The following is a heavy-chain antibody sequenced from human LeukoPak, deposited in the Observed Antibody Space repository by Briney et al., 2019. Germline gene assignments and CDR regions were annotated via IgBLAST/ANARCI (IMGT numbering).Heavy chain of an antibody. J-gene: IGHJ4*02. CDR2: IYHSGST. CDR1: GGSISGGGYS. Sequence: SQTLSLTCAVSGGSISGGGYSWSWIRQPPGKGLEWIGYIYHSGSTYYNPSLKSRVTISVDRSKNQFSLNLSSVTAADTALYYCARVSTPYYGRGNYFDYWGQGTLVTVSS. V-gene: IGHV4-30-2*01. D-gene: IGHD4-17*01. CDR3: ARVSTPYYGRGNYFDY.